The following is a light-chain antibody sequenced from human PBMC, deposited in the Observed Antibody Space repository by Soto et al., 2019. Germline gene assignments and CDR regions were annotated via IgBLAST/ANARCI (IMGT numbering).Light chain of an antibody. Sequence: QSALTQPPSASGSPGQSVTISCIGTGSDVGGYNYVSWYQQHPGKAPKLMIYEVSKRPSGVPDRFSGSKSGNTASLTVSGLKAEDEADYYCSSYAASNNLGVFGGGTKLTVL. CDR1: GSDVGGYNY. V-gene: IGLV2-8*01. CDR2: EVS. J-gene: IGLJ2*01. CDR3: SSYAASNNLGV.